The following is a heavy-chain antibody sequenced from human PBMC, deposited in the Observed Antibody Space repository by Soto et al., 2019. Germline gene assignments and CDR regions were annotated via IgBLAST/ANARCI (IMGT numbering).Heavy chain of an antibody. Sequence: GGSLRLSCVASGFTFSSDSMIWVRQAPGRGLEWVSFINRSIRTIYYAESLKGRFTISRDNAKNSLYLQMNSLRAEDTGLYYCGAADRLDYCEYWGKQTLVSASS. CDR1: GFTFSSDS. V-gene: IGHV3-48*04. D-gene: IGHD6-13*01. CDR2: INRSIRTI. J-gene: IGHJ4*02. CDR3: GAADRLDYCEY.